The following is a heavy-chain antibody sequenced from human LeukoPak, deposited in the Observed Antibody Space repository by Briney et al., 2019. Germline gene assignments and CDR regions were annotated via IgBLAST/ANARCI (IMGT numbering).Heavy chain of an antibody. CDR2: MYHSGST. CDR1: GYSISSGYY. J-gene: IGHJ6*03. D-gene: IGHD2-21*01. V-gene: IGHV4-38-2*01. Sequence: SETLSLTCAVSGYSISSGYYWGWIRQPPGKGLEYLGRMYHSGSTFYNPSLKSRVTISLDTSKNQFSLKLSSVTAADTAVYFCASCSYYYFYMDVWGKGTTVTVSS. CDR3: ASCSYYYFYMDV.